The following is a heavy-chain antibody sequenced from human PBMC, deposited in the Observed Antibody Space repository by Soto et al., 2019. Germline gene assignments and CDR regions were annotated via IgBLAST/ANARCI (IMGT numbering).Heavy chain of an antibody. J-gene: IGHJ6*02. Sequence: PSETLSLTCTVSGGSISSGGYYWSWIRQHPGKGLEWIGYIYYSGSTYYNPSLKSRVTISVDTSKNQLSLKLSSVTAADTAVYYCARDDRTTVTTIDYYGMDVWGQGTTVTVSS. V-gene: IGHV4-31*03. CDR3: ARDDRTTVTTIDYYGMDV. CDR1: GGSISSGGYY. CDR2: IYYSGST. D-gene: IGHD4-17*01.